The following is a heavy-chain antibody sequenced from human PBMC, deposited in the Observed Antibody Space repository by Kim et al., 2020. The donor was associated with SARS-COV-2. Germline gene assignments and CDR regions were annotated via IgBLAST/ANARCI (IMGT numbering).Heavy chain of an antibody. CDR1: GFTFSSYA. CDR3: ANWSPSRVVVVPAADSGMDV. Sequence: GGSLRLSCAASGFTFSSYAMSWVRQAPGKGLEWVSAISGSGGSTNYADSVKGRFTISRDNSKNTLYLQMNSLRAEDTAVYYCANWSPSRVVVVPAADSGMDVWGQGTTVTVSS. V-gene: IGHV3-23*01. CDR2: ISGSGGST. D-gene: IGHD2-2*01. J-gene: IGHJ6*02.